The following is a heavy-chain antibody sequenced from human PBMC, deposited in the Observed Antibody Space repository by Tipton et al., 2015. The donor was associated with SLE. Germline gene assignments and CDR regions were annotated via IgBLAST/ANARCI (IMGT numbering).Heavy chain of an antibody. CDR2: VNDSGST. CDR1: GGSFSGYY. CDR3: ARGVRWPGLGGP. D-gene: IGHD2-15*01. Sequence: TLSLTCAVYGGSFSGYYWSWIRQPPGKGLEWIGEVNDSGSTIYNPSLQSRVTISADTSKSQFSLRLTSVTAADTAVYYCARGVRWPGLGGPWGQGTLVTVSS. V-gene: IGHV4-34*01. J-gene: IGHJ5*02.